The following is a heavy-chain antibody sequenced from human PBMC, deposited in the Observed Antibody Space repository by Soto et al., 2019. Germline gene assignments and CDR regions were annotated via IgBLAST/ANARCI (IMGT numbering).Heavy chain of an antibody. D-gene: IGHD3-22*01. V-gene: IGHV4-39*01. Sequence: SETLSLTCTVSGGSISSSSYYWGWIRQPPGKGLEWIGSIYYSGSTYYNPSLKSRVTISVDTSKNQFSLKLSSVTAADTAVYYCARPKARYYDSSGYQFRYFDYWGQGTLVTVSS. CDR2: IYYSGST. J-gene: IGHJ4*02. CDR3: ARPKARYYDSSGYQFRYFDY. CDR1: GGSISSSSYY.